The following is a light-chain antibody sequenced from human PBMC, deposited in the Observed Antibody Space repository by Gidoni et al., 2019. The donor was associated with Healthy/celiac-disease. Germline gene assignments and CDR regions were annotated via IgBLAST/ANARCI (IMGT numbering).Light chain of an antibody. J-gene: IGKJ4*01. CDR3: QQYGSSGST. Sequence: EIVLTQSPGTLSLSPGESATLSCRASQSVSSSYLAWYQQKPGQAPRLLIYGASSRATGIPDRFSGSGSGTDFTLTIRRLEPEDFAVYYCQQYGSSGSTFGGGTKVEIK. CDR1: QSVSSSY. CDR2: GAS. V-gene: IGKV3-20*01.